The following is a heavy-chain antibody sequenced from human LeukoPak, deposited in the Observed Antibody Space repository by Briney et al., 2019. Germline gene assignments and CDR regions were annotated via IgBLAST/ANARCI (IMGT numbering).Heavy chain of an antibody. Sequence: QSGGSLRLSCAASGFTFSDHYMSWIRQAPGKGLEWVSFIYSDNTHYSDSVKGRFTISRDNSKNTLYLQMNSLRAEDTAVYYCARRAGAYSHPYDYWGQGTLVTVSS. J-gene: IGHJ4*02. V-gene: IGHV3-53*01. CDR1: GFTFSDHY. CDR2: IYSDNT. CDR3: ARRAGAYSHPYDY. D-gene: IGHD4/OR15-4a*01.